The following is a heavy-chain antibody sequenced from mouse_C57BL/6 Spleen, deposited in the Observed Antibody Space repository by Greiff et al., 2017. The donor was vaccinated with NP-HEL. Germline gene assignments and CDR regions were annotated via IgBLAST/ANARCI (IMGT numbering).Heavy chain of an antibody. J-gene: IGHJ2*01. CDR1: GYTFTDYN. V-gene: IGHV1-18*01. Sequence: EVQLQQSGPELVKPGASVKIPCKASGYTFTDYNMDWVKQSHGKSLEWIGDINPNNGGTIYNQKFKGKATLTVDKSSSTAYMELRSLTSEDTAVYYCARRGLRRDYFDYWGQGTTLTVSS. D-gene: IGHD2-4*01. CDR2: INPNNGGT. CDR3: ARRGLRRDYFDY.